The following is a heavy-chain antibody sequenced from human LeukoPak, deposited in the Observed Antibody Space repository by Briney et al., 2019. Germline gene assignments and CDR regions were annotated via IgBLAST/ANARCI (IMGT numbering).Heavy chain of an antibody. CDR2: IIPTYDKP. J-gene: IGHJ4*02. CDR3: LREFDH. V-gene: IGHV1-69*01. Sequence: ASVKVSCKASGGTFSSYAISWVRQAPGQGLEWMGGIIPTYDKPNIDQKFQGRVTMTVDESTTTVYMELRSLRPLDTAVYYCLREFDHWGQGTLVTVSS. CDR1: GGTFSSYA.